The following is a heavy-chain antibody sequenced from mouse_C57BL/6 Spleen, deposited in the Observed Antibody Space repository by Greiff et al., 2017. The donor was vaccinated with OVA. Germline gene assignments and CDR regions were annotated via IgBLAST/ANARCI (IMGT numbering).Heavy chain of an antibody. CDR2: FYPGSGST. Sequence: VQLQQSGAELVKPGASVKLSCKASGYTFTEYTIHWVKQRPGQGLEWIGWFYPGSGSTKYNEKFKDKATLTADKSSSTVYMELSSLTSEDSAVYFCAGHDYYDYDVGSYAMDYWGQGTSVTVSS. CDR3: AGHDYYDYDVGSYAMDY. CDR1: GYTFTEYT. V-gene: IGHV1-62-2*01. J-gene: IGHJ4*01. D-gene: IGHD2-4*01.